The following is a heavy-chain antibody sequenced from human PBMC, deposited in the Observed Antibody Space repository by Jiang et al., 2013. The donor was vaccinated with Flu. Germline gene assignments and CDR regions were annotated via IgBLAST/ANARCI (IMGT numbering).Heavy chain of an antibody. CDR3: ARVEPAAMSFDY. J-gene: IGHJ4*02. Sequence: VQLLESGGGLVQPGGSLRLSCAASGFTFSSYGMSWVRQAPGKGLEWLSAISGSGDSTYFADSVKGRFTISRDNSKNTLYLQMNSLRAEDTALYYCARVEPAAMSFDYWGQGTLATVSS. CDR2: ISGSGDST. CDR1: GFTFSSYG. V-gene: IGHV3-23*01. D-gene: IGHD2-2*01.